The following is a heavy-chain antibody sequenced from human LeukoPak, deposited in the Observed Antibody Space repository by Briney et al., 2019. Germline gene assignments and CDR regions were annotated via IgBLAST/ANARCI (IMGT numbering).Heavy chain of an antibody. Sequence: SVKVSCKASGGTFSSYAISWVRQAPGQGLEWMGGIIPIFGTANYAQKFQGRVTITADKSTSTAYMELSSLRSEDTAVYYCARGDVVVPAAFLHAFDIWGQGTMATVPS. J-gene: IGHJ3*02. CDR2: IIPIFGTA. D-gene: IGHD2-2*01. V-gene: IGHV1-69*06. CDR1: GGTFSSYA. CDR3: ARGDVVVPAAFLHAFDI.